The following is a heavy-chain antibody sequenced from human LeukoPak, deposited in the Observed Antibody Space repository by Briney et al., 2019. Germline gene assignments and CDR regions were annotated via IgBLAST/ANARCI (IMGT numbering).Heavy chain of an antibody. CDR1: GFTFSSYD. V-gene: IGHV3-30*02. D-gene: IGHD5-12*01. CDR2: IRYDGSNK. Sequence: GGSLRLSCAASGFTFSSYDMHWVRQAPGKGLEWVAFIRYDGSNKYYADSVKGRFTISRDNSKNTLYLQMNSLRAEDTAVYYCAKEEWLPRGWFDPWGQGTLVTVSS. J-gene: IGHJ5*02. CDR3: AKEEWLPRGWFDP.